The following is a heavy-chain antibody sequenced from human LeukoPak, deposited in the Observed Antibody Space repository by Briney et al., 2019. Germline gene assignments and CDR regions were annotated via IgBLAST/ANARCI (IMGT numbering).Heavy chain of an antibody. CDR1: GFTFSSYW. Sequence: GGSLRLSCAASGFTFSSYWMHWVRQAPGKGRMWVSRINSDGSSTSYGDSVRGRFTISRDNAKNTLYLQMNSLRAEDTAVFYCARVGQAGYVGYPLDYRGQGTLVTVSS. CDR3: ARVGQAGYVGYPLDY. V-gene: IGHV3-74*01. CDR2: INSDGSST. D-gene: IGHD5-12*01. J-gene: IGHJ4*02.